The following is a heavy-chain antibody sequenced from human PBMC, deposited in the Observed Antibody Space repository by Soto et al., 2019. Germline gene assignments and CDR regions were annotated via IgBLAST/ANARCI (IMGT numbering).Heavy chain of an antibody. J-gene: IGHJ6*02. CDR2: IIPIFGTA. V-gene: IGHV1-69*13. D-gene: IGHD6-6*01. CDR1: GGNFISFA. CDR3: ARWKQLVQSSGYYGMDV. Sequence: SGKVSCRASGGNFISFAMGWVRQATGQGLEWMGEIIPIFGTANYAQKFQGRVTITADESTSTAYMELSRLRSEDTAVYYCARWKQLVQSSGYYGMDVWGQGTTVTVAS.